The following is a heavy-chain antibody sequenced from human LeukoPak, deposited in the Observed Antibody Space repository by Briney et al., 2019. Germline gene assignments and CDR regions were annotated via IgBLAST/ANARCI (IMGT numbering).Heavy chain of an antibody. Sequence: SGTLSLTCADSGGSISSSNWWSWVRQPPGKGLEWIGEIYHSGSTNYNASLKSRVTISVDKSKNQFSLKLSSVTAADTAVYYCARDLWFGETNWFDPWGQGTLVTVSS. D-gene: IGHD3-10*01. J-gene: IGHJ5*02. CDR3: ARDLWFGETNWFDP. CDR1: GGSISSSNW. V-gene: IGHV4-4*02. CDR2: IYHSGST.